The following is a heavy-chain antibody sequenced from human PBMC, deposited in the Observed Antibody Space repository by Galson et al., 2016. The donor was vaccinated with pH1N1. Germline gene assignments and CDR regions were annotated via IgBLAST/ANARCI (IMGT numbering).Heavy chain of an antibody. CDR2: IFYTGKT. CDR3: ARGRRYDSREFDF. J-gene: IGHJ4*02. V-gene: IGHV4-30-4*01. CDR1: GGSVSGGALNSGDYY. D-gene: IGHD3-22*01. Sequence: TLSLTCAVSGGSVSGGALNSGDYYWSWIRQSPGEGLEFIGYIFYTGKTYYKASLKSRLSISLDGSKNQFSLRLTSVTVADTAVYYCARGRRYDSREFDFGGRGTLVAVSS.